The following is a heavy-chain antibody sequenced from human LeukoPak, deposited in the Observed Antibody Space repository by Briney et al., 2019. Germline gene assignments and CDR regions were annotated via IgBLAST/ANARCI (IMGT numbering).Heavy chain of an antibody. Sequence: CESLKISCKGSGYRFTSYWILWGRQMPGKSQESMGNIYPGDSDTSYSPSFQGQVTISADKSISTAYLQWSSVKASDTAMYYCARLDVLVWFGELWGDNWFDPWGQGTLVTVSS. V-gene: IGHV5-51*01. CDR2: IYPGDSDT. D-gene: IGHD3-10*01. CDR3: ARLDVLVWFGELWGDNWFDP. CDR1: GYRFTSYW. J-gene: IGHJ5*02.